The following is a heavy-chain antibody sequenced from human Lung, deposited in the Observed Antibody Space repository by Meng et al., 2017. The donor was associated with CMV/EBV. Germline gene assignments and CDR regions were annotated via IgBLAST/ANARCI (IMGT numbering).Heavy chain of an antibody. Sequence: VTFSSYWVNWVRQAPGKELVWVTRIKSDGNSTTYADSVKGRFTISRDNAKNTLYLQMNSLRAEDTAVYYCARDLLGGNYPGDAFDIWGQGTMVTVSS. CDR2: IKSDGNST. CDR1: VTFSSYW. D-gene: IGHD1-26*01. V-gene: IGHV3-74*01. CDR3: ARDLLGGNYPGDAFDI. J-gene: IGHJ3*02.